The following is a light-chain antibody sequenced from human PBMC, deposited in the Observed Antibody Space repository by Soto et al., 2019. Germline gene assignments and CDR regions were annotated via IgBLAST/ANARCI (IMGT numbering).Light chain of an antibody. V-gene: IGKV1-39*01. CDR2: AAS. CDR1: QSISSY. CDR3: QQSYSTPYT. Sequence: DIQMTQSPSSLSASVGDRVTITCRASQSISSYLNWYQQKPGKVPKLLIYAASSLQSGVPSRFSGSVSGTDFTLTISSLQPEDFATYYCQQSYSTPYTFGQGTKLEIK. J-gene: IGKJ2*01.